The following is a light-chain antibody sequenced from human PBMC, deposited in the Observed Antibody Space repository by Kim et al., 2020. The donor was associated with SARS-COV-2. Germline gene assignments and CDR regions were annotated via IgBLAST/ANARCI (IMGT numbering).Light chain of an antibody. V-gene: IGLV3-19*01. CDR3: NSRDSNDNVV. CDR1: SLRSYY. J-gene: IGLJ2*01. CDR2: GKN. Sequence: VGLGQTVRTTCQGDSLRSYYATWYQQKPGQAPILVIYGKNNRPSGIPDRFSGSSSGNTASLTITGTQAGDEADYYCNSRDSNDNVVFGGGTKLTVL.